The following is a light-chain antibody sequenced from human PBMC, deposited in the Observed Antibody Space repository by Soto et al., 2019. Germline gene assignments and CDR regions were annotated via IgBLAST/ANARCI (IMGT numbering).Light chain of an antibody. CDR3: QQYHRYST. CDR1: QSISTY. CDR2: KAS. J-gene: IGKJ1*01. V-gene: IGKV1-5*03. Sequence: DIQMTQSPSTLSASVGDRVTITCRASQSISTYLAWYRHKPGEAPKLLIYKASTLKSGVPSRFSGSASGTEFTLTISSLESDDFATYYCQQYHRYSTFGQGTKVDIK.